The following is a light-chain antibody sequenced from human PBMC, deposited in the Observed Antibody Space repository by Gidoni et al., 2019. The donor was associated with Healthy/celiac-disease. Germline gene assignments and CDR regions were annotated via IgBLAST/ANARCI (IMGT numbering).Light chain of an antibody. V-gene: IGKV1-33*01. Sequence: DIQMTQSPSSLSASVGDRVTITCQASQDISNYLNWYQQKTGKAPKLLIYDASNLETVVPSRFSGSGSGTDFTFTISSLQPEDIATYYCQQYDNLALTFGGGTKVEIK. J-gene: IGKJ4*01. CDR3: QQYDNLALT. CDR1: QDISNY. CDR2: DAS.